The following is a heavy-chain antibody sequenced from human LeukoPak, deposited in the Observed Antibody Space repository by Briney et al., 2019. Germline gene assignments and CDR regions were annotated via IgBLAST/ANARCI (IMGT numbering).Heavy chain of an antibody. Sequence: SETLSLTCTVSGGSISSYYWSWIRQPPGKGLEWIGYICYSGSTNYNPSLKSRVTISVDTSKNQFSLKLSSVTAADTAVYYCARDPIRCSGGSCYFHYGMDVWGQGTTVTVSS. CDR1: GGSISSYY. CDR3: ARDPIRCSGGSCYFHYGMDV. V-gene: IGHV4-59*01. CDR2: ICYSGST. J-gene: IGHJ6*02. D-gene: IGHD2-15*01.